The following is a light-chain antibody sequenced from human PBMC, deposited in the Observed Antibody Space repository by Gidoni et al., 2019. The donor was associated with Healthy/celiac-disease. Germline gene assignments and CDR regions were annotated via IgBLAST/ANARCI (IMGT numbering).Light chain of an antibody. J-gene: IGKJ3*01. CDR2: SGS. CDR1: QSLLHSTGYIN. CDR3: MQALQTXMFT. Sequence: DIVMTQSPLSLPVTPGEPASRSCRSRQSLLHSTGYINLDWYLQKPGQSPQLLIYSGSNRASGVPDRFSGSGSGTDFTLKISRVEAEDVGVYYCMQALQTXMFTFGPXTKVDXK. V-gene: IGKV2-28*01.